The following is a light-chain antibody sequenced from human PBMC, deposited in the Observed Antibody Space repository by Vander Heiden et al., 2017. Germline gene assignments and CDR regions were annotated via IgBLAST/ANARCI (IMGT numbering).Light chain of an antibody. CDR1: QSITTW. J-gene: IGKJ1*01. CDR3: QQYSIDSPT. Sequence: IQETQSPSTLSASVGDRVTITCRASQSITTWLAWYQQKPGKAPKLLIYDASNLQSGVPSRFSGSGSGTDFSLTISSLQPDDFATYYCQQYSIDSPTFGQGTKVEI. CDR2: DAS. V-gene: IGKV1-5*01.